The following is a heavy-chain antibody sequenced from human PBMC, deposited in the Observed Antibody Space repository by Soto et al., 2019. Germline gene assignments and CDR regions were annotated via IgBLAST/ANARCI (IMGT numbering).Heavy chain of an antibody. D-gene: IGHD6-19*01. J-gene: IGHJ3*02. V-gene: IGHV3-30-3*01. CDR3: ARVSQRSGWYRGPGRERDAFDI. Sequence: QVQLVESGGGVVQPGRSLRLSCAASGFTFSSYAMHWVRQAPGKGLEWVAVISYDGSNKYYADSVKGRFTISRDNSKNTLYLQMNSLRAEDTAVYYCARVSQRSGWYRGPGRERDAFDIWGQGTMVTVSS. CDR1: GFTFSSYA. CDR2: ISYDGSNK.